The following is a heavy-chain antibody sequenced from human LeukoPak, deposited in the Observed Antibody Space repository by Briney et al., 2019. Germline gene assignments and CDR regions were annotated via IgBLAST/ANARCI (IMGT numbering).Heavy chain of an antibody. CDR1: GGTFSSYT. CDR3: ARVPPPTWFGDS. J-gene: IGHJ5*02. V-gene: IGHV1-69*13. CDR2: IIPIFGTA. Sequence: SVKVSCKASGGTFSSYTISWVRQAPGQGLEWMGGIIPIFGTANYAQKFQGRVTITADESTSTAYMELSSLRSEDTAVYYCARVPPPTWFGDSWGQGTLVTVSS. D-gene: IGHD3-10*01.